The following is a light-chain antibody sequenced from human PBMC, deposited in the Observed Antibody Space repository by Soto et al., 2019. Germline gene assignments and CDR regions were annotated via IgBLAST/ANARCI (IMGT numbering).Light chain of an antibody. CDR1: QSISTW. Sequence: DIPMTQSPSTLSASVGDRVTITCRASQSISTWLAWYQQKPGKAPKLLIYKASDLESGVPSRFSGSGSGTEFTLTISSLQPDDFATYYCHHYNTYYRTFGQGTKVEIK. CDR2: KAS. CDR3: HHYNTYYRT. J-gene: IGKJ1*01. V-gene: IGKV1-5*03.